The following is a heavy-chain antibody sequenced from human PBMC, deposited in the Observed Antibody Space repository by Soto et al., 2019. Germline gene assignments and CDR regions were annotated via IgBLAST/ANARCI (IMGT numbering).Heavy chain of an antibody. CDR2: INPRGGSI. CDR3: ARDRRIAASPFGLDV. Sequence: QVQLVQSGAEVKKPGASVKISCKASGYTFTSDYMHWVRQAPGQGLEWMGIINPRGGSITYAQKYQNRDTMTRDTYTNTGHMELSSLRSEDTAVYYCARDRRIAASPFGLDVWGQGTTVTVCS. D-gene: IGHD6-6*01. V-gene: IGHV1-46*01. J-gene: IGHJ6*02. CDR1: GYTFTSDY.